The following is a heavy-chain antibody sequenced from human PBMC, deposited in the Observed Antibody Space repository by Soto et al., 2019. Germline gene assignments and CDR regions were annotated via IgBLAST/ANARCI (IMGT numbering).Heavy chain of an antibody. Sequence: GASLKVSCKSSGYTFTSYAMHWVRQAPGQRLEWMGWINAGNGNTKYSQKFQGRVTITRDTSASTAYMELSSLRSEDTAVYYCAREDGDPNWFDPWGQGTLVTVSS. CDR2: INAGNGNT. J-gene: IGHJ5*02. V-gene: IGHV1-3*01. CDR3: AREDGDPNWFDP. CDR1: GYTFTSYA. D-gene: IGHD4-17*01.